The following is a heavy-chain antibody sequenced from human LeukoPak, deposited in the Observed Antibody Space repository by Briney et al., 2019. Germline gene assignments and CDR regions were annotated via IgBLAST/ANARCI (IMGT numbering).Heavy chain of an antibody. J-gene: IGHJ4*02. CDR3: ARDQSFYDSGSPYRPGDYFDF. V-gene: IGHV4-59*01. Sequence: LETLSLTCTVSGGSLRNYYWSWIRQPPGKGLEWIGYVFHSGSTNSNPSLKSRVTISVDTSKNQFFLRLTSVTAADAAVYYCARDQSFYDSGSPYRPGDYFDFWGQGTIVTVSS. CDR1: GGSLRNYY. CDR2: VFHSGST. D-gene: IGHD3-10*01.